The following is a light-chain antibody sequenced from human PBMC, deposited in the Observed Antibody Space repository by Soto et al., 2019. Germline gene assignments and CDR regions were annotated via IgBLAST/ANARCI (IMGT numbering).Light chain of an antibody. CDR1: QSVSSSY. Sequence: EIVLTQSPGTLSLSPGERATLSCRASQSVSSSYLAWYQQKPGQAPRLLIYGVSSRATGIPDRCSGSGSGTDFTLTISRMEPEDFAVYYCQHYVNSPPLPVGQGTRLEIK. CDR3: QHYVNSPPLP. V-gene: IGKV3-20*01. CDR2: GVS. J-gene: IGKJ5*01.